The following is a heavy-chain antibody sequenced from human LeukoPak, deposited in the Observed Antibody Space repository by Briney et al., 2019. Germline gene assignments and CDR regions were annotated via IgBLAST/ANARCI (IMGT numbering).Heavy chain of an antibody. V-gene: IGHV4-59*12. CDR3: ARAPLPALSYSTRYNRLYYFDY. J-gene: IGHJ4*02. D-gene: IGHD2-15*01. Sequence: SETLSLTCTVSGGSMSDYYWSWIRQPPGKGLEWIGYMYYSGSTNYNPSLKSRVTISVDTSKNQFSLKLSSVTAADTAVYYCARAPLPALSYSTRYNRLYYFDYWGQGTLVTVSS. CDR2: MYYSGST. CDR1: GGSMSDYY.